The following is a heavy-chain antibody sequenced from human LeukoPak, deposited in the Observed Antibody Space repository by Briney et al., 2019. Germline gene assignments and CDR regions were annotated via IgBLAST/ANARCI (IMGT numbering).Heavy chain of an antibody. D-gene: IGHD2-2*01. J-gene: IGHJ4*02. Sequence: PGGSLRLSCAASGFTFSNYAMSWVRQAPGKGLEWVSVISDSGGSTYHADSVKGRFTISRDNSKNTLYLQMGSLRPDDMAVYYCARGYCSSTSCYVSDYWGQGTLVTVSS. CDR1: GFTFSNYA. CDR2: ISDSGGST. V-gene: IGHV3-23*01. CDR3: ARGYCSSTSCYVSDY.